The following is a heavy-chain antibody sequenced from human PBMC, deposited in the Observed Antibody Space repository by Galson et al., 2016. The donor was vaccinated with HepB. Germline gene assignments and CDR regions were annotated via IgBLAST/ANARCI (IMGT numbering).Heavy chain of an antibody. D-gene: IGHD3-10*01. V-gene: IGHV3-23*01. CDR2: ISGSGGST. J-gene: IGHJ3*02. Sequence: SLRLSCAASGFTFNSYAMNWVRQAPGKGLEWVSGISGSGGSTYCADSVKGRFTISRDNSKNTLYLQMNSLRAEDTAIYYCANRGRAFDIWGQGTMVTVSS. CDR3: ANRGRAFDI. CDR1: GFTFNSYA.